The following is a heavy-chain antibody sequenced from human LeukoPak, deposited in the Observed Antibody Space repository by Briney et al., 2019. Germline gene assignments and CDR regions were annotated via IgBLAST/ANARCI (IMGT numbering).Heavy chain of an antibody. V-gene: IGHV3-20*04. CDR1: GFTFDDYG. CDR3: ARGLTYYDYVWGSYRPKGGLYYYYMDV. D-gene: IGHD3-16*02. CDR2: INWNGGST. J-gene: IGHJ6*03. Sequence: GGSLRLSCAASGFTFDDYGMSWVRQAPGKGLEWVSGINWNGGSTGYADSVKGRFTISRDNAKNSLYLQMNSLRAEDTALYYCARGLTYYDYVWGSYRPKGGLYYYYMDVWGKGTTVTVSS.